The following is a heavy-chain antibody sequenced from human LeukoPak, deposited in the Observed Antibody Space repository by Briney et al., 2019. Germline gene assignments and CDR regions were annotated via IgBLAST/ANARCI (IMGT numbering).Heavy chain of an antibody. J-gene: IGHJ4*02. D-gene: IGHD6-19*01. CDR1: GFTFSDYY. CDR2: IWYDGSNK. V-gene: IGHV3-33*08. Sequence: GGSLRLSCAASGFTFSDYYMSWIRQAPGKGLEWVALIWYDGSNKNYADSVKGRFTISRDNSKNTVYLQMNSLRVEDSAVYYCTRTGDSTGYTYYYDYWGQGTLVTVSS. CDR3: TRTGDSTGYTYYYDY.